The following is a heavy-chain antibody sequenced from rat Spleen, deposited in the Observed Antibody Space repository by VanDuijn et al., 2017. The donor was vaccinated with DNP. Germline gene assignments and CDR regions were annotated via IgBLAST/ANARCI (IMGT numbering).Heavy chain of an antibody. V-gene: IGHV5S13*01. J-gene: IGHJ4*01. CDR3: AREGDYYDGYGDALDA. CDR1: GFTFSNYG. Sequence: EVQLVESGGDLVQPGRSLKLSCAASGFTFSNYGMAWVRQAPTKGLEWVAYMRFEGGATYHGDSVKGRFTISRDNAKDTLYLQMNSLRSEDTATYYCAREGDYYDGYGDALDAWGQGTSVTVSS. CDR2: MRFEGGAT. D-gene: IGHD1-12*03.